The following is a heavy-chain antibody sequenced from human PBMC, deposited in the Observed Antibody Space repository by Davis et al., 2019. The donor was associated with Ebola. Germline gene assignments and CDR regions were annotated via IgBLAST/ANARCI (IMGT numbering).Heavy chain of an antibody. CDR2: IYYSGST. Sequence: PSETLSLTCTVSGGSVSSGSYYWSWIRQPPGKGLEWIGYIYYSGSTNYNPSLKSRVTISVDTSKNQFSLKLSSVTAADTAVHYCARGRHYYDMGKFDLWGRGTLVTVSS. D-gene: IGHD3-22*01. V-gene: IGHV4-61*01. CDR1: GGSVSSGSYY. CDR3: ARGRHYYDMGKFDL. J-gene: IGHJ2*01.